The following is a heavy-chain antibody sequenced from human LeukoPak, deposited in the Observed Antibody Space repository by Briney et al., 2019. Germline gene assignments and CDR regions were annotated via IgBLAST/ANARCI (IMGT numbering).Heavy chain of an antibody. J-gene: IGHJ5*02. CDR3: ARGPYSSSWYDDWFDP. Sequence: PGGSLRLSCAASGFTFNSYAMHWVRQAPGKGLEWVAVMSYDGSNKYYADSVKGRFTISRDNSKNTLYLQMNSLRTEDTAVYYCARGPYSSSWYDDWFDPWGQGTLVTVSS. V-gene: IGHV3-30-3*01. CDR1: GFTFNSYA. D-gene: IGHD6-13*01. CDR2: MSYDGSNK.